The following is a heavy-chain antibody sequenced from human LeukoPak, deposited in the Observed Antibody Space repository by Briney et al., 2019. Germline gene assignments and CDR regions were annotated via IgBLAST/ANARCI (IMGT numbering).Heavy chain of an antibody. J-gene: IGHJ5*02. CDR1: GYTFTGYY. CDR2: INPNSGGT. CDR3: ARGPMYGSGSYGWFDP. V-gene: IGHV1-2*02. D-gene: IGHD3-10*01. Sequence: ASVKVSCKASGYTFTGYYMHWVRQAPGQGLEWMGWINPNSGGTNYAQKFQGGVTMTRDTSISTAYMELSRLRSDDTAVYYCARGPMYGSGSYGWFDPWGQGTLVTVSS.